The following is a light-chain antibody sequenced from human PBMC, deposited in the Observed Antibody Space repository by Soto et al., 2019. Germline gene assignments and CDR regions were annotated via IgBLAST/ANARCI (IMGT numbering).Light chain of an antibody. J-gene: IGKJ4*01. Sequence: MTQSPAPLSVSPGERATLSFRASQSVSSNLAWYQQKPGQAPRLLIYGASTRATGIPARFSGSGSGTEFTLTISSLQSEDFAVYYCQQYNNWPPLTFGGGTKVDI. CDR1: QSVSSN. CDR3: QQYNNWPPLT. CDR2: GAS. V-gene: IGKV3-15*01.